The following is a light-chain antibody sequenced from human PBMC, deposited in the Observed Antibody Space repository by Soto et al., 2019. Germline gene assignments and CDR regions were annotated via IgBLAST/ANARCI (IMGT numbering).Light chain of an antibody. CDR2: DAS. Sequence: EILLTQSPATLSLSPGERATLSCRASQHINDYLAWYQQNPGQAPRLLIYDASNRATGVPASFTRSGSGTDPALTNSNLEPEDLAIHFCLQTNNSPRTFGLGTKVEIK. CDR3: LQTNNSPRT. CDR1: QHINDY. V-gene: IGKV3-11*01. J-gene: IGKJ1*01.